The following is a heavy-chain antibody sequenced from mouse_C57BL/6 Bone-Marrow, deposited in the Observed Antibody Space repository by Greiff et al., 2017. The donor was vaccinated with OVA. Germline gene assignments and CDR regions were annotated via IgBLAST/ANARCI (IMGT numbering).Heavy chain of an antibody. CDR2: IYPGSGST. Sequence: VQLQQSGAELVQPGASVKMSCKASGYTFTSYWLTWVKQRPGQGLEWLGDIYPGSGSTKYNEKFKSKATLTVDTASSTAYMQLSSLTSEDSAVYYCAREDGYYGYWYFDVWGTGTTVTVSS. D-gene: IGHD2-3*01. J-gene: IGHJ1*03. CDR3: AREDGYYGYWYFDV. V-gene: IGHV1-55*01. CDR1: GYTFTSYW.